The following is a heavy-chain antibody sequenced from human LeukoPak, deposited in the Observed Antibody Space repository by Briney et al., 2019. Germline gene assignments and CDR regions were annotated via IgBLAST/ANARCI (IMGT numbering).Heavy chain of an antibody. J-gene: IGHJ4*02. D-gene: IGHD3-10*01. Sequence: GGSLRLSCAASGFTFSSYSMSWVRQAPGKGLEWVSSISSSSSYIYYADSVKGRFTISRDNAKNSLYLQMNSLRAEDTAVYYCASHLVRGVIIPISGWGQGTLVTVSS. V-gene: IGHV3-21*01. CDR1: GFTFSSYS. CDR3: ASHLVRGVIIPISG. CDR2: ISSSSSYI.